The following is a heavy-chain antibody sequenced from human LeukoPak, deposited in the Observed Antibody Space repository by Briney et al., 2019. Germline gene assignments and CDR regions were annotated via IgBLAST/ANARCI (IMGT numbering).Heavy chain of an antibody. J-gene: IGHJ4*02. Sequence: GGSLRLSCAASGFTFSSYSMNWVRQAPGKGLEWVSSITNDSSNIYYADSVKGRFTISRDNAKNSLYLQMNSLRAEDTAVYYCARGPGYCSSTSCLSWAFDYWGQRTLVTVSS. CDR3: ARGPGYCSSTSCLSWAFDY. CDR1: GFTFSSYS. CDR2: ITNDSSNI. V-gene: IGHV3-21*01. D-gene: IGHD2-2*01.